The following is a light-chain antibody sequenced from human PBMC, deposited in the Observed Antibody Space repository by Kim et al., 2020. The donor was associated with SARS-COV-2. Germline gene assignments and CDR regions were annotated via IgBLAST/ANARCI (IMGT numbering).Light chain of an antibody. CDR2: KAS. J-gene: IGKJ1*01. CDR3: QQYETYWT. Sequence: DIQMTQSPFTLSASVGDRVTITCRASQNIDNWLAWYQQKPGKAPKLLIYKASRLHSGVPSRFSGSGSGTEFTLTISSLQPDDFAIYFCQQYETYWTFGLGTKVDIK. CDR1: QNIDNW. V-gene: IGKV1-5*03.